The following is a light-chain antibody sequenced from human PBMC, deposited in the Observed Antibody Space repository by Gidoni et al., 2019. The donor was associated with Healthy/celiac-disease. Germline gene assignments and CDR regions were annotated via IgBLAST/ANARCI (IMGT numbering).Light chain of an antibody. CDR1: QNISSY. CDR2: AAS. J-gene: IGKJ1*01. CDR3: QQSYSTPWT. Sequence: DIQMTQSPSSLSAAVGDRVTITCRASQNISSYLNWYQQKPGKAPKLLIYAASSLQSGVPSRFSGSGSGTDFTLPISSLQPEDFATYYCQQSYSTPWTFXQXTKVEIK. V-gene: IGKV1-39*01.